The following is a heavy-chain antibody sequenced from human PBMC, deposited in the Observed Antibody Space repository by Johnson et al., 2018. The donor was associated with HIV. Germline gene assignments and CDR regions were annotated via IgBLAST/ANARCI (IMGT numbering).Heavy chain of an antibody. CDR2: IRGSGGSI. D-gene: IGHD1-1*01. Sequence: VQLVESGGGLVQPGGSLRLSCAASGFTFSSYTMSWVRQAPGKGLEWVSRIRGSGGSIFYADSVKGRFTISRDNSKNTLYLQMNSLRAEDTAVYYCANRPSVGYRLGAFDIWGRGTMVTVS. CDR1: GFTFSSYT. V-gene: IGHV3-23*04. CDR3: ANRPSVGYRLGAFDI. J-gene: IGHJ3*02.